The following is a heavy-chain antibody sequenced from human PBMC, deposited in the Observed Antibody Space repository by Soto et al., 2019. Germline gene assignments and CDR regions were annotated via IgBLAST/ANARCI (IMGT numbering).Heavy chain of an antibody. J-gene: IGHJ5*02. CDR1: GGSISSYY. V-gene: IGHV4-59*08. Sequence: SQTLSLTCTVSGGSISSYYWSWIRQPPGKGLEWIGYIYYSGSTNYNPSLKSRVTISVDTSKNQFSLKLSSVTAADTAVYYCARQFMEQLSEGNGFDPWGQGTLVTVSS. CDR2: IYYSGST. CDR3: ARQFMEQLSEGNGFDP. D-gene: IGHD6-6*01.